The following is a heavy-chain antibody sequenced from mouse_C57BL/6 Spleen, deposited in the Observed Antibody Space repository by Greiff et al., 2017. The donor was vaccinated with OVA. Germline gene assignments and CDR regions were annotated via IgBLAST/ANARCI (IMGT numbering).Heavy chain of an antibody. CDR1: GYSITSDY. CDR3: ARGDLYDSTMDY. D-gene: IGHD2-4*01. J-gene: IGHJ4*01. V-gene: IGHV3-8*01. CDR2: ISYSGST. Sequence: EVQLQQSGPGLAKPSQTLSLTCSVTGYSITSDYWNWIRQFPGNKLEYMGYISYSGSTYYNPSLKSRISITRDTSKNQYYLQLNSVTTEDTATYYCARGDLYDSTMDYWGQGTSVTVSS.